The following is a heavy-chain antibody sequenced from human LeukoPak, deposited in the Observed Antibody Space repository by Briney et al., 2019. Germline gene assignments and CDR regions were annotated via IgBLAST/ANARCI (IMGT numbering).Heavy chain of an antibody. CDR3: ARGSGYSSSSDFDY. CDR2: MNPNSGNT. CDR1: GYTFTSYD. V-gene: IGHV1-8*01. J-gene: IGHJ4*02. Sequence: ASVKVSCEASGYTFTSYDINWVRQATGQGLEWMGWMNPNSGNTGYAQKFQGRVTMTRNTSISTAYMELSSLRSEDTAVYYCARGSGYSSSSDFDYWGQGTLVTVSS. D-gene: IGHD6-13*01.